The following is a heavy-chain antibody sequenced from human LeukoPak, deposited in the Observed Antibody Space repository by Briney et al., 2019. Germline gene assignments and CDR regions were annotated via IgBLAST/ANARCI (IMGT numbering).Heavy chain of an antibody. Sequence: PGGSLRLSCSVSGFTFSSYTMHWVRQAPGKGLEYVSSININGGRTYYADSVKGRFTISRDNSKSTLYLQMSSLRTEDTAVYYCVKDKWIDHWGQGTLVTVSS. J-gene: IGHJ4*02. V-gene: IGHV3-64D*09. CDR2: ININGGRT. D-gene: IGHD2-8*01. CDR1: GFTFSSYT. CDR3: VKDKWIDH.